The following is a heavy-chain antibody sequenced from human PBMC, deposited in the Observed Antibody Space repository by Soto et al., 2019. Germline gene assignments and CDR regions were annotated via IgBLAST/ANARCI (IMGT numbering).Heavy chain of an antibody. D-gene: IGHD3-10*01. CDR2: IWYDGSNK. Sequence: QVQLVESGGGVVQPGRSLRLSCAASGFTFSSYGMHWVRQAPGKGLEWVAVIWYDGSNKYYADSVKGRFTISRDNSKNTLYLQMNSLRAEDTAVYYCARDPPYYGSGYYYGMDVWGQGTTVTVSS. J-gene: IGHJ6*02. CDR1: GFTFSSYG. V-gene: IGHV3-33*01. CDR3: ARDPPYYGSGYYYGMDV.